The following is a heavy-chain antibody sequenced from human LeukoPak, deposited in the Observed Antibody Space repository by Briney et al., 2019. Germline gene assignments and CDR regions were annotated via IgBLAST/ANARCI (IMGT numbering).Heavy chain of an antibody. CDR1: GFTFSTYW. V-gene: IGHV3-74*01. CDR3: SSVGSGTTRDY. Sequence: GGSLRLSFAGSGFTFSTYWMHWVLQAPGKGLFWVARLSSDGSTTTYADSVKGRFTISRDNAKNTLYLEMNSLRDEDTAVYYCSSVGSGTTRDYWGQGTLVTVSS. J-gene: IGHJ4*02. CDR2: LSSDGSTT. D-gene: IGHD1-14*01.